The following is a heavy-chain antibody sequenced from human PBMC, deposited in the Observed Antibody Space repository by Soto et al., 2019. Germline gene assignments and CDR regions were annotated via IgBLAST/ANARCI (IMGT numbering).Heavy chain of an antibody. CDR1: GGTFSSYA. V-gene: IGHV1-69*13. Sequence: SVKVSCKASGGTFSSYAINWVRQAPGQGLEWMGGIIPIFGTANYAQKFQGRVTITADESTSTAYMELSSLRSEDTAVYYCARVAVAGTSHFDYWGQGTLVTVSS. CDR2: IIPIFGTA. D-gene: IGHD6-19*01. J-gene: IGHJ4*02. CDR3: ARVAVAGTSHFDY.